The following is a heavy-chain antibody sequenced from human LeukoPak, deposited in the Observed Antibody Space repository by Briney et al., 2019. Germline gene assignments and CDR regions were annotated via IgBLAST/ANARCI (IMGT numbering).Heavy chain of an antibody. CDR2: INSDGSST. V-gene: IGHV3-74*01. CDR1: GFTFSSYW. J-gene: IGHJ4*02. CDR3: ARDPWSDSGYDFN. D-gene: IGHD5-12*01. Sequence: GGSLRLSCAASGFTFSSYWMHWVRQAPGKGPVWVSRINSDGSSTSYADSVKGRFTISRDNAKNTLYLQMNSLRAEDTAVYYCARDPWSDSGYDFNWGQGTLVTVSS.